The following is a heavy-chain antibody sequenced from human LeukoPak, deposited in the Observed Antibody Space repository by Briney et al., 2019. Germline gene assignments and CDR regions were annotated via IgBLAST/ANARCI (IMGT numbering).Heavy chain of an antibody. CDR3: AKGRVFGVVIPSFDY. CDR2: ISYDGSNK. D-gene: IGHD3-3*01. CDR1: GFTFSSYG. J-gene: IGHJ4*02. Sequence: GGSLRLSCAASGFTFSSYGMHWVRQAPGKGLEGVAGISYDGSNKYYADSVKGRFTISRDNSKNTLYLQMNSLRAEDTAVYYCAKGRVFGVVIPSFDYWGQGTLVTVSS. V-gene: IGHV3-30*18.